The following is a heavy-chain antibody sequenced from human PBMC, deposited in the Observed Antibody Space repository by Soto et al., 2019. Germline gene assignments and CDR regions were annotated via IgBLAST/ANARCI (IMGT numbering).Heavy chain of an antibody. CDR1: GFTFSGYA. D-gene: IGHD4-17*01. Sequence: QVQLVESGGGVVQPGRSLRLSCAASGFTFSGYAMHWVRQAPGKGLEWVAVTSDDGTNKYYADPVKGRFTISRDNSKNTLYLQMNSLRAEDTAVYYCTVTKHDYGDYLYYFDYWGQGTLVTVSS. V-gene: IGHV3-30-3*01. CDR3: TVTKHDYGDYLYYFDY. CDR2: TSDDGTNK. J-gene: IGHJ4*02.